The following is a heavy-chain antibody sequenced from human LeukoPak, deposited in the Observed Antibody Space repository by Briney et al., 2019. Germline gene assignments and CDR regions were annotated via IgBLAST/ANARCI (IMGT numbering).Heavy chain of an antibody. CDR3: ARGGGAGQSGSYYYYGMDV. Sequence: ASVKVSCKASGYIFTGHYMHWVRQATGQGLEWMGWMNPNSGNTGYAQKFQGRVTMTRNTSISTAYMELSSLRSEDTAVYYCARGGGAGQSGSYYYYGMDVWGQGTTVTVSS. J-gene: IGHJ6*02. D-gene: IGHD1-26*01. CDR2: MNPNSGNT. CDR1: GYIFTGHY. V-gene: IGHV1-8*02.